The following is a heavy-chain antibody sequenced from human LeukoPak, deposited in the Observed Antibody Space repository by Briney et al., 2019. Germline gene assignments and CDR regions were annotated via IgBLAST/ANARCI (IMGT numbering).Heavy chain of an antibody. CDR1: GGSISSYY. D-gene: IGHD4-17*01. CDR3: ARYGYGDSPDDAFDI. J-gene: IGHJ3*02. V-gene: IGHV4-59*08. Sequence: SETLSLTCTVSGGSISSYYWSWLRQPPGKGLEWLSYIYYSGSTNYNPSLKSLVSISVDTTKNQVSLKLIYVTDADTAVYYCARYGYGDSPDDAFDIWGQGTMVTVSS. CDR2: IYYSGST.